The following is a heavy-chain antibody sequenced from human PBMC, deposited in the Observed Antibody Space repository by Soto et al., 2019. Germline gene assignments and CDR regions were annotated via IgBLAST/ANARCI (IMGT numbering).Heavy chain of an antibody. CDR3: ARDRGSTFWDDY. D-gene: IGHD2-15*01. CDR2: INPNSGGT. V-gene: IGHV1-2*02. Sequence: QVQLVQAGAEVKKPGASVKVSCKASGYTFTCYYMHWVRQAPGQGLEWMGWINPNSGGTNYAQKFQGRVTMTRDTAISTADMELSRLRSDDTAVYYCARDRGSTFWDDYWGQGTLVTVSS. J-gene: IGHJ4*02. CDR1: GYTFTCYY.